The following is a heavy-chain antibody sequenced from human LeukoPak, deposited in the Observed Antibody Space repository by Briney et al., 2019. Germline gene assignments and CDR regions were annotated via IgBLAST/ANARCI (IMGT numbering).Heavy chain of an antibody. V-gene: IGHV3-48*01. CDR3: ARPTSSGWYPH. CDR2: ITGSSSTI. Sequence: GGSLRLSCAASGFTFSDFNMNWVRQAPGKGLEWVSYITGSSSTIYYADSVKGRFTISRDNAKNSLYLQMNSLRAEDPAVYYCARPTSSGWYPHWGQGTMVTVSS. CDR1: GFTFSDFN. D-gene: IGHD6-19*01. J-gene: IGHJ3*01.